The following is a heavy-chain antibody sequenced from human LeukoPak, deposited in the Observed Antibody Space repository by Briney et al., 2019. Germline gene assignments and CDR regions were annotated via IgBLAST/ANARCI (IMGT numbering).Heavy chain of an antibody. CDR3: ARAPTMSHAFDI. J-gene: IGHJ3*02. V-gene: IGHV1-3*01. Sequence: KFQGRVTITRDTSASTAYMELSSLRSEDTAVYYCARAPTMSHAFDIWGQGTMVTVSS. D-gene: IGHD3-10*02.